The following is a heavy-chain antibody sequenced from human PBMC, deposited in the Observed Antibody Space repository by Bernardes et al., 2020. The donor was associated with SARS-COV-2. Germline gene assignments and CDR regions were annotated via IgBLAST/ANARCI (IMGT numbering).Heavy chain of an antibody. D-gene: IGHD3-3*01. Sequence: GESLKISCKGSGYSFTSYWIGWVRQMPGKGLEWMGIIYPGDSDTRYSPSFQGQVTISADKSISTAYLQWSSLKASDTAMYYCARRPSLLWSGYYGYYYYGMDVWGQGTTVTVSS. CDR3: ARRPSLLWSGYYGYYYYGMDV. V-gene: IGHV5-51*01. J-gene: IGHJ6*02. CDR1: GYSFTSYW. CDR2: IYPGDSDT.